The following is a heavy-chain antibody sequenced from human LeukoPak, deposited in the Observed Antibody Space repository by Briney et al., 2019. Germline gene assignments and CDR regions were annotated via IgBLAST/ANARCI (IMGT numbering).Heavy chain of an antibody. CDR3: VRAAMPYIINGRRFDY. J-gene: IGHJ4*02. D-gene: IGHD2-2*01. CDR2: SGTVGDT. V-gene: IGHV3-13*04. Sequence: GESLRLSCAASGFTSSAYDMHWVRQITGGGLEWVSTSGTVGDTFFSDSVKGRFTISRENAKNSVHLQMNSLRVEDSAIYFCVRAAMPYIINGRRFDYWGQGTLVTVSS. CDR1: GFTSSAYD.